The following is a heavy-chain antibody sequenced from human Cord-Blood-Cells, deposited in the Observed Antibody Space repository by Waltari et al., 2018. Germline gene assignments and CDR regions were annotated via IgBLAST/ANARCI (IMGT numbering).Heavy chain of an antibody. CDR3: ARGRGGGWFDP. CDR1: GGSFSGYS. V-gene: IGHV4-34*01. J-gene: IGHJ5*02. D-gene: IGHD3-16*01. Sequence: VQLQQCGAGLLKPSEALSLTCAVYGGSFSGYSCSWIRQPPGRGLEWIGEINHSGSTNYNPSLKSRVTIAVDTSKNQFSLKLSSVTAADTAVYYCARGRGGGWFDPWGQGTLVTVSS. CDR2: INHSGST.